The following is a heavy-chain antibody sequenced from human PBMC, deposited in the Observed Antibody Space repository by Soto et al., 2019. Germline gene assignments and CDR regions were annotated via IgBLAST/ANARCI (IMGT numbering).Heavy chain of an antibody. V-gene: IGHV4-59*01. CDR1: GVSIGGYY. Sequence: SEALSLIRAVSGVSIGGYYRSLIRQSPGRGLEWIGYISFSGSTNYNPSLKGRVTISLDTSKNQFPLQLSSVTAADTASYYCARGRGNGLAGDFDAWGPETPVTV. CDR3: ARGRGNGLAGDFDA. D-gene: IGHD2-8*01. CDR2: ISFSGST. J-gene: IGHJ3*01.